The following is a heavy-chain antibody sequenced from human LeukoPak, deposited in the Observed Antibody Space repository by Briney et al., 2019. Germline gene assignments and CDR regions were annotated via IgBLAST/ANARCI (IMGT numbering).Heavy chain of an antibody. Sequence: GGSLRLSCAASGFTFSSYAMHWVRQAPGKGLEWVAVISYDGSNKYYADSVKGRFTISRDNSKNTLYLQMNSLRAEDTAVYYCARGRRWAKKDRVLIDYWGQGTLVTVSS. CDR1: GFTFSSYA. D-gene: IGHD4-23*01. V-gene: IGHV3-30-3*01. CDR2: ISYDGSNK. CDR3: ARGRRWAKKDRVLIDY. J-gene: IGHJ4*02.